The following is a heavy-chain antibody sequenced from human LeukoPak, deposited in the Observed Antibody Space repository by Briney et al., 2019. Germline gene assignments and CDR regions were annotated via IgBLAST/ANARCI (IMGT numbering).Heavy chain of an antibody. CDR1: GFTFSSYA. J-gene: IGHJ6*02. V-gene: IGHV3-72*01. CDR2: TRNKANSYTT. Sequence: GGSLRLSCAASGFTFSSYAMSWVRQAPGKGLEWVGRTRNKANSYTTEYAASVKGRFTISRDDSKNSLYLQMNSLKTEDTAVYYCARIRTGDYGGYYYGMDVWGQGTTVTVSS. D-gene: IGHD4-23*01. CDR3: ARIRTGDYGGYYYGMDV.